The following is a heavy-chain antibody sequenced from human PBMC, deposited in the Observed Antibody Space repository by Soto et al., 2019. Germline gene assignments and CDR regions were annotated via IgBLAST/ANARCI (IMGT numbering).Heavy chain of an antibody. D-gene: IGHD1-26*01. V-gene: IGHV4-34*01. J-gene: IGHJ6*03. CDR3: SMGRGDMDV. CDR2: INHSGST. CDR1: GGSFSGYY. Sequence: SETLSLTCAVYGGSFSGYYWSWIRQPPGKGLEWIGEINHSGSTNYNPSLKSRVTISVDTSKNQFSLKLSSVTAADTAVYYCSMGRGDMDVCGKGTSVIVSS.